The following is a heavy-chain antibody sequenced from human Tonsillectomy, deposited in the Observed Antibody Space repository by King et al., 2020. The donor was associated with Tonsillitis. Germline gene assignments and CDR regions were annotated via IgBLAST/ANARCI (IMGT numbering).Heavy chain of an antibody. V-gene: IGHV4-4*07. CDR1: GGSISSYY. D-gene: IGHD1-1*01. J-gene: IGHJ4*02. Sequence: VQLQESGPGLVKPSETLSLTCTVSGGSISSYYWSWIRQPAGKGLEWIGRIYTSGSTNYNPSLKSRVTMSVDTSKNQFSLKLSSVTAADTAVYYCARDHDWNDVVYFDYWGQGALVTVSS. CDR3: ARDHDWNDVVYFDY. CDR2: IYTSGST.